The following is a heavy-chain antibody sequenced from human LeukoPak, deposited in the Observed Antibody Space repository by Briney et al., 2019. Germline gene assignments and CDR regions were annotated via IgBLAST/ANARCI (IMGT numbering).Heavy chain of an antibody. CDR3: AKGQSSTSSKWFDP. CDR2: ISGSGGNT. D-gene: IGHD6-6*01. J-gene: IGHJ5*02. Sequence: PGGSLRLSCAASGLTFSSYAMSWVRQAPGKGLEWVSTISGSGGNTYYADSVKGRFTISRDNSENTLYLQMHSPRAEDTALYYCAKGQSSTSSKWFDPWGQGTLVTVSS. V-gene: IGHV3-23*01. CDR1: GLTFSSYA.